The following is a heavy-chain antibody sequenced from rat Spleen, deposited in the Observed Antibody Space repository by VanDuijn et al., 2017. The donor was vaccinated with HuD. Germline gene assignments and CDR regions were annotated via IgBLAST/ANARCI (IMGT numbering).Heavy chain of an antibody. CDR2: ISPSGTNT. CDR1: GFTFRNYD. D-gene: IGHD1-2*01. V-gene: IGHV5-25*01. CDR3: TTRPYYSSLNWFPY. J-gene: IGHJ3*01. Sequence: EVQLVESGGGLVQPGGSLRLSCTTSGFTFRNYDMAWVRQAPTKGLEWVTSISPSGTNTYYGDSVRGRFTISRDNAKSTLYLQMDSLRSEDTATYYCTTRPYYSSLNWFPYWGQGTLVTVSS.